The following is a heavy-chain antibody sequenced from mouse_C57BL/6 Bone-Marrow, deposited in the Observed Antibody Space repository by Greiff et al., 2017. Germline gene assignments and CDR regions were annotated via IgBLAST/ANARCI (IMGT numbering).Heavy chain of an antibody. CDR1: GYTFTDYY. Sequence: VQLQQSGPVLVKPGASVKLSCKASGYTFTDYYMNWVQQSHGKSLEWIGVINPYNGGTSYNQKFKGKATLTVDKSSSTAYMELNSLTSEDSAVYYCARFGWAWFAYWGQGTLVTVSA. CDR2: INPYNGGT. D-gene: IGHD3-3*01. J-gene: IGHJ3*01. V-gene: IGHV1-19*01. CDR3: ARFGWAWFAY.